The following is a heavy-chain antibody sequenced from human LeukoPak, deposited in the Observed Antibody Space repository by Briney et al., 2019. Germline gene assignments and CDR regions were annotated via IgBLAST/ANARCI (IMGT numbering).Heavy chain of an antibody. J-gene: IGHJ4*02. CDR1: GGSISSYY. Sequence: SETLSLTCTVSGGSISSYYWSWIRQPPGKGLEWIGYIYYSGSTNYNPSLKSRATISVDTSKKQFSLKLSSVTAADTAVYYCARRGPGAGRYFDYWGQGTLVTVSS. CDR3: ARRGPGAGRYFDY. D-gene: IGHD6-6*01. CDR2: IYYSGST. V-gene: IGHV4-59*01.